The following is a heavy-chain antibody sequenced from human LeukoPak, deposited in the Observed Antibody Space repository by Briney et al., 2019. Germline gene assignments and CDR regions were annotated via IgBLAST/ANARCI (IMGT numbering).Heavy chain of an antibody. D-gene: IGHD3-3*01. CDR1: GFTFSDYY. J-gene: IGHJ3*02. Sequence: KPGGSLRLSCAASGFTFSDYYMSWIRQAPGKGLEWVSYISSSGSTIYYADSVKGRFTISRDNPKNSLYLQMNSLRAEDTAVYYCARDLRYYDFWSGYYRSRDAFDIWGQGTMVTVSS. V-gene: IGHV3-11*04. CDR3: ARDLRYYDFWSGYYRSRDAFDI. CDR2: ISSSGSTI.